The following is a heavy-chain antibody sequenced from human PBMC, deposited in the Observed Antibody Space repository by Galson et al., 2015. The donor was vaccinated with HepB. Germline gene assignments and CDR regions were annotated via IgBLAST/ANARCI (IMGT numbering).Heavy chain of an antibody. D-gene: IGHD6-19*01. CDR2: IYRGGST. J-gene: IGHJ6*02. CDR1: GFTVSSNY. Sequence: SLRLSCAASGFTVSSNYMSWVRQAPGKGLEWVSVIYRGGSTYYADSVKGRFTISRDNSKNTRYLQMNSLSAEDTAVYYCARAILSLRIAVAGPVYGMDVWGQGTTVTVSS. CDR3: ARAILSLRIAVAGPVYGMDV. V-gene: IGHV3-66*01.